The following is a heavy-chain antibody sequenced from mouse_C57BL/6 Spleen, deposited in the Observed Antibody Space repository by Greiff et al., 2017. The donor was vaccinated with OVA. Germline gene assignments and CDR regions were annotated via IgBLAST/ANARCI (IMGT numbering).Heavy chain of an antibody. CDR1: GFTFSNYW. CDR3: TGFYYDYDGGFAY. D-gene: IGHD2-4*01. CDR2: IRLKSDNYAT. J-gene: IGHJ3*01. Sequence: EVKLMESGGGLVQPGGSMKLSCVASGFTFSNYWMNWVRQSPEKGLEWVAQIRLKSDNYATHYAESVKGRFTISRDDSKSSVYLQMNNLRAEDTGIYYCTGFYYDYDGGFAYWGQGTLVTVSA. V-gene: IGHV6-3*01.